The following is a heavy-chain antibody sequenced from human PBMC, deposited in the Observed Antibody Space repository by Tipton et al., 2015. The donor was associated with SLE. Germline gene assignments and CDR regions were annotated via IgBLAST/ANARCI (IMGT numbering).Heavy chain of an antibody. V-gene: IGHV3-74*01. CDR1: GFTFSSYS. CDR3: TRGIDPGSSRISDY. Sequence: SLRLSCAASGFTFSSYSMNWARQAPGKGLVWISRTNQDGAIRSYEDSVKGRFIISRDNSKSTLYLQMNNVRVEDTALYYCTRGIDPGSSRISDYWGQGTMVSVSS. CDR2: TNQDGAIR. D-gene: IGHD2-15*01. J-gene: IGHJ4*02.